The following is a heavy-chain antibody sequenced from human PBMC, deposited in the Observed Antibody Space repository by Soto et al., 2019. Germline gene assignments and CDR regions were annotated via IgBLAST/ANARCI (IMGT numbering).Heavy chain of an antibody. V-gene: IGHV3-74*01. D-gene: IGHD6-19*01. CDR2: INREGSST. Sequence: LRLSCAASGFTLSSYWMHWVRQVPGKGLAWVSRINREGSSTSYADSVKGRFTISRDSAKNTLYLQMNSLRAEDTAVYYCARDPAPIGWYDYWGQGTLVTVSS. CDR1: GFTLSSYW. CDR3: ARDPAPIGWYDY. J-gene: IGHJ4*02.